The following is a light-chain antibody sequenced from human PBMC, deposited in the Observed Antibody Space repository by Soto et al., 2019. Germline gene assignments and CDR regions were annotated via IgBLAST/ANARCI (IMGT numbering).Light chain of an antibody. CDR1: QSLRSSS. Sequence: EIVLTQSPGTLSVSPGERATLSCRASQSLRSSSLAWYQQRLGQAPRLLIYGASRRATGIPDRFSGSESGTDFTLTISRLEPEDFAVYYCQQYGSSPLTFGGGTKVEIK. V-gene: IGKV3-20*01. CDR2: GAS. J-gene: IGKJ4*01. CDR3: QQYGSSPLT.